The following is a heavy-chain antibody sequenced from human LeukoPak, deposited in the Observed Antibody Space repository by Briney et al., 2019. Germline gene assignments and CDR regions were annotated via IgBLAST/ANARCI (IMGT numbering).Heavy chain of an antibody. Sequence: GGSLRLSCAASGFTFSEHYMSWIRQAPGKGMEWVSYISSSSSFTNYADSVRGRFTISRDNSKNTLYLQMSSLRADDTAVYYCAKDRCLTTTCYIDYWGQGTLVTVSS. J-gene: IGHJ4*02. CDR3: AKDRCLTTTCYIDY. D-gene: IGHD2-2*02. CDR2: ISSSSSFT. CDR1: GFTFSEHY. V-gene: IGHV3-11*05.